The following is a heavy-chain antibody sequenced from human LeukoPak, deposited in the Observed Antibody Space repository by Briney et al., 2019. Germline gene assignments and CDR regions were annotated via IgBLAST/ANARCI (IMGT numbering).Heavy chain of an antibody. J-gene: IGHJ4*02. CDR1: GFSLSAYN. D-gene: IGHD6-19*01. CDR2: ISSSSATI. CDR3: AKDISLEGVAVAGLDY. Sequence: GGSLRLSCEGSGFSLSAYNMNWVRQAPGKGLESVSYISSSSATIFYADSVKGRFTISRGNAKNSLYLQMNSLRAEDTALYYCAKDISLEGVAVAGLDYWGQGTLVTVSS. V-gene: IGHV3-48*01.